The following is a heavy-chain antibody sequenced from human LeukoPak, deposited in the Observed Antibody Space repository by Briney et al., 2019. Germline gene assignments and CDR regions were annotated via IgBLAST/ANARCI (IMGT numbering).Heavy chain of an antibody. D-gene: IGHD3-22*01. J-gene: IGHJ4*02. Sequence: TSETLSLTCAVSGYSIRSGYHWSWVRPPPGKGLGWIGSIYQSGSTYYNPSLKSRVTISVDTSKNQFSLNLISVTAADSAVYYCARRDFESSGYLSFYFDYWGQGTLVTVSS. V-gene: IGHV4-38-2*01. CDR1: GYSIRSGYH. CDR3: ARRDFESSGYLSFYFDY. CDR2: IYQSGST.